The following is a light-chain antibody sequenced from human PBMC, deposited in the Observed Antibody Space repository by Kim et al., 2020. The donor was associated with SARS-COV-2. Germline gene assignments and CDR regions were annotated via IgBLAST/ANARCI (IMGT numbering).Light chain of an antibody. CDR2: DAS. V-gene: IGKV1-33*01. J-gene: IGKJ4*01. CDR1: QDISNY. CDR3: QQYDNVPRALT. Sequence: DIQMTQSPSSMSASVGDRVTITCQASQDISNYLNWYQQKPGKAPKLLIYDASNLETGVPSRFSGSGSGTDFTFTISSLQPEDIATYYCQQYDNVPRALTFGGGTKVDIK.